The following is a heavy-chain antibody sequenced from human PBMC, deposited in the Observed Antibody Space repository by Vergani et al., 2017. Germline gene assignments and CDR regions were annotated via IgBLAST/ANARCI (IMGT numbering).Heavy chain of an antibody. V-gene: IGHV3-23*01. CDR3: ARDRREVGAPYYFDY. J-gene: IGHJ4*02. D-gene: IGHD1-26*01. CDR2: IKNTGDST. CDR1: GFTFSSHA. Sequence: EVQLLQSEGAVVQPGGSLRLSCVASGFTFSSHAMSWVRQGHGQGLEWVSSIKNTGDSTHYADSVKGRFTISRDNSKNSLYLQMNSLRAEDTAVYYCARDRREVGAPYYFDYWGQGTLVTVSS.